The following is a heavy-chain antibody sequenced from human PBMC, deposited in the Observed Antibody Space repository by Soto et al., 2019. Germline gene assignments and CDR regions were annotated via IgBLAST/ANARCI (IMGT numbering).Heavy chain of an antibody. CDR2: IFGGNGNT. CDR3: ARGLGVAVNTPFGY. Sequence: QVHLVQSGAEVKKPGASVKVSCKASGNTFPSYIMHWVRRAPGQRLEWMGWIFGGNGNTKYSQKFQGRVTITRDTSASTVYMELSSLTSEDTAVYYCARGLGVAVNTPFGYWGQGTLGTVSS. D-gene: IGHD6-19*01. CDR1: GNTFPSYI. J-gene: IGHJ4*02. V-gene: IGHV1-3*01.